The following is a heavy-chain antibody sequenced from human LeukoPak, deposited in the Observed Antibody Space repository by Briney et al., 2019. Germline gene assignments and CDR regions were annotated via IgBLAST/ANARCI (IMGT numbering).Heavy chain of an antibody. Sequence: GGSLRLSCAASGFTFSSYAMHWVRQAPGKGLEWVAVISYDGSNKYYADSVKGRFTISRDNSKNTLYLQMNSLRAEDTAVYYCARDASDSEFDYRGQGTLVTVSS. V-gene: IGHV3-30-3*01. J-gene: IGHJ4*02. D-gene: IGHD1-14*01. CDR3: ARDASDSEFDY. CDR1: GFTFSSYA. CDR2: ISYDGSNK.